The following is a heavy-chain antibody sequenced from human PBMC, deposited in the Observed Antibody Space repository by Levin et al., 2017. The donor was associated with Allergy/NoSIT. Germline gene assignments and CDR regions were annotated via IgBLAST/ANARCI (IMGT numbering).Heavy chain of an antibody. CDR2: INAGNGNT. J-gene: IGHJ4*02. Sequence: ASVKVSCKASGYTFTSYAMHWVRQAPGQRLEWMGWINAGNGNTKYSQKFQGRVTITRDTSASTAYMELSSLRSEDTAVYYCARVGEDYYYDSSGYDYWGQGTLVTVSS. V-gene: IGHV1-3*01. D-gene: IGHD3-22*01. CDR1: GYTFTSYA. CDR3: ARVGEDYYYDSSGYDY.